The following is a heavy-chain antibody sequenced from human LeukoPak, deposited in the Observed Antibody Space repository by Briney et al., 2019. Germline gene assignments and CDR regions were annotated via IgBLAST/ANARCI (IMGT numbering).Heavy chain of an antibody. CDR2: IYSGGTT. J-gene: IGHJ2*01. CDR1: GFSVSNNY. D-gene: IGHD3-3*01. V-gene: IGHV3-53*01. CDR3: AKLLRSAWYFDL. Sequence: PGGCLRLSCAASGFSVSNNYMSWVRQAPGKGLEWVSLIYSGGTTYYPDSVKGRFTISRDISKNTLYLQMNSLRAEDTAMYYCAKLLRSAWYFDLWGRGTLVTVSS.